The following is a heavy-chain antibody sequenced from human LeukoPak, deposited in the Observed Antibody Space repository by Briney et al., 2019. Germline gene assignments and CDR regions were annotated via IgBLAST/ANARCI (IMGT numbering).Heavy chain of an antibody. D-gene: IGHD6-13*01. CDR1: GGSFSGYY. J-gene: IGHJ6*03. V-gene: IGHV4-34*01. CDR2: INHSGST. Sequence: SETLSLTCAVYGGSFSGYYWSWIRQPPGKGLEWIGEINHSGSTNYNPSLKSRVTISVDTSKNQFSLKLSSVTAADTAVYYCARVHSDSSSWYYYYYYYMDVWGKGTTVTISS. CDR3: ARVHSDSSSWYYYYYYYMDV.